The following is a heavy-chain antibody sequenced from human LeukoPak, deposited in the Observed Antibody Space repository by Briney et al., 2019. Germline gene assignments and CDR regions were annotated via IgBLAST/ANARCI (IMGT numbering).Heavy chain of an antibody. J-gene: IGHJ5*02. V-gene: IGHV3-21*01. D-gene: IGHD4-11*01. CDR2: ISSSSRYL. Sequence: GGSLRLSCAASGFTFSSYSMNWVRQAPGKGLEWVSSISSSSRYLYYADSVKGRFTISRDDAKNSLYLQMNSLRAEDTAVYYCARDLTVTSTCWFDLWGQGTLVTVSS. CDR3: ARDLTVTSTCWFDL. CDR1: GFTFSSYS.